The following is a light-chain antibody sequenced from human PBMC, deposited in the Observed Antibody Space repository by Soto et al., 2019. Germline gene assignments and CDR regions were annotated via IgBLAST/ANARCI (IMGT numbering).Light chain of an antibody. CDR1: QSVSSTY. J-gene: IGKJ2*01. Sequence: EIVLTQSPGTLSLSPGERATLSCRACQSVSSTYLAWYQQKRGQAPRLLIHGTSIRATGIPDRFSGSGSGTDFTLTISRLEPEDFAVYYCQQYDNSVYTFGQGTKLEIK. CDR2: GTS. CDR3: QQYDNSVYT. V-gene: IGKV3-20*01.